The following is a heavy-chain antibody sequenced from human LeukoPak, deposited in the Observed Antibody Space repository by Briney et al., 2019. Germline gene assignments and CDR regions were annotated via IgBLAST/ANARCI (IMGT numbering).Heavy chain of an antibody. CDR2: IYSAGAT. J-gene: IGHJ4*02. CDR3: ARDRGTRSYIFDY. D-gene: IGHD2-2*01. CDR1: GLTVSSNS. Sequence: GGSLRLSCAASGLTVSSNSMRWVRQAPGKGLEWVSVIYSAGATYYADSVRGRFTISRDNSKNTVYLQMNSLRAEDTAFYYCARDRGTRSYIFDYWGRGTPVTVSS. V-gene: IGHV3-53*01.